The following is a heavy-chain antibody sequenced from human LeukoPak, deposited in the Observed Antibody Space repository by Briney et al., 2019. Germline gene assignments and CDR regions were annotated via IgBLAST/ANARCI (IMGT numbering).Heavy chain of an antibody. CDR2: IYYSGST. J-gene: IGHJ6*02. CDR3: ARGPASSWDYYYYGMDV. CDR1: GGSFSGYY. D-gene: IGHD6-13*01. Sequence: SETLSLTCAVYGGSFSGYYWSWIRQPPGKGLEWIGYIYYSGSTNYNPSLKSRVTISVDTSKNQFSLKLSSVTAADTAVYYCARGPASSWDYYYYGMDVWGQGTTVTVSS. V-gene: IGHV4-59*01.